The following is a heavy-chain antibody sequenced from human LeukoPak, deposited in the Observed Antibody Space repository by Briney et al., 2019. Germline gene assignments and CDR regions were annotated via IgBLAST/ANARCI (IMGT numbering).Heavy chain of an antibody. Sequence: PGGSLRLSCASSGFTSSNYVMTWVRQAPGKGLDWVSGISGTGDSTYYSDSVRGRFTISRDNSKNTVYLQMNSLRVEDTAVYYCAKGSSAVGGGLHADYWGQGTLVTVSS. D-gene: IGHD6-13*01. V-gene: IGHV3-23*01. CDR2: ISGTGDST. CDR1: GFTSSNYV. CDR3: AKGSSAVGGGLHADY. J-gene: IGHJ4*02.